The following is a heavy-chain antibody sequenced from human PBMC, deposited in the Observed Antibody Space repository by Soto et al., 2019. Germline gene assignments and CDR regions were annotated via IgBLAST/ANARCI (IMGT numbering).Heavy chain of an antibody. CDR2: ISSSSSYI. CDR3: ARVGACNYYFDY. J-gene: IGHJ4*02. D-gene: IGHD3-16*01. CDR1: GFTFSSYS. V-gene: IGHV3-21*01. Sequence: EVQLVESGGGLVKPGGSLRLSCAASGFTFSSYSMNWVRQAPGKGLEWVSSISSSSSYIYYADSVKGRFTISRDNAKNALELQMNRLRAEDMAVYYCARVGACNYYFDYWGQGNLVTVSS.